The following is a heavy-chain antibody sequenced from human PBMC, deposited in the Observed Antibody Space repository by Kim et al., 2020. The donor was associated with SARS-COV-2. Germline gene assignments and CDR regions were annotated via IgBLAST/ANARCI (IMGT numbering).Heavy chain of an antibody. CDR1: GDSISSASYS. J-gene: IGHJ2*01. CDR3: ARHPYGSGGSYYYYYF. D-gene: IGHD3-10*01. V-gene: IGHV4-39*01. CDR2: ASHNGDT. Sequence: SETLSLTCTVAGDSISSASYSWGWVRQPPGKGLEWIGSASHNGDTDYNPSLRNRVTMALDASKKLFSLRLTSVTAADTALYYCARHPYGSGGSYYYYYF.